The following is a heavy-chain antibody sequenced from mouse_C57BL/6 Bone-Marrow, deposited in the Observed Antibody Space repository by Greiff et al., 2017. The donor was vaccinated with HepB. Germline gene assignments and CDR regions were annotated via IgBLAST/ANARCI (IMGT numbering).Heavy chain of an antibody. CDR1: GFTFSSYA. J-gene: IGHJ2*01. D-gene: IGHD2-1*01. CDR3: TVIYSYYFDY. Sequence: EVKLVESGEGLVKPGGSLKLSCAASGFTFSSYAMSWVRQTPEKRLEWVAYISSGGDYIYYADTVKGRFTISRDNARNILYLQMSSLKSEDTAMYSCTVIYSYYFDYWGQGTTLTVSS. V-gene: IGHV5-9-1*02. CDR2: ISSGGDYI.